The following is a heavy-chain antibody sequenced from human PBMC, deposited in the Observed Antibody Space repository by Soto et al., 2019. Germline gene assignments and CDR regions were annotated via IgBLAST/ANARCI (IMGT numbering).Heavy chain of an antibody. CDR2: ISYDGSNK. Sequence: PGGSLRLSCAASGFTFSSYGMHWVRQAPGKGLEWVAVISYDGSNKYYADSVKGRFTISRDNSKNTLYLQMNSLRAEDTAVYYCAKAEKLLVLLSAFHIWGQGTMVTGSS. J-gene: IGHJ3*02. CDR1: GFTFSSYG. D-gene: IGHD6-19*01. CDR3: AKAEKLLVLLSAFHI. V-gene: IGHV3-30*18.